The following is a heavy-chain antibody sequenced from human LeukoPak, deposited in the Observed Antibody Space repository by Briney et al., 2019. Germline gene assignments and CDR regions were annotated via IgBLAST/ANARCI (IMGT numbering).Heavy chain of an antibody. Sequence: GGSLRLSCSASGFTFSSYAMHWVRQAPGKGLEYVSVISSNGGSTYYADSVKGRFTISRDNSKNTLPLQMSSLRVEDTAVYYCVKDDSYYYGSGSYPYWGQGTLVTVSS. V-gene: IGHV3-64D*06. J-gene: IGHJ4*02. CDR3: VKDDSYYYGSGSYPY. D-gene: IGHD3-10*01. CDR2: ISSNGGST. CDR1: GFTFSSYA.